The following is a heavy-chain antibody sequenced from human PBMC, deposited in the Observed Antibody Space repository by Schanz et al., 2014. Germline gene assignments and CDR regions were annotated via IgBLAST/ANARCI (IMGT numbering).Heavy chain of an antibody. CDR3: ARVDSGYYSHLYYYYYCVDV. CDR2: ISSSGSTI. CDR1: GFTFSDYY. J-gene: IGHJ6*03. V-gene: IGHV3-11*01. D-gene: IGHD5-12*01. Sequence: VKLVESGGGLVKPGGSLRLSCAASGFTFSDYYMSWIRQAPGKGLEWVSYISSSGSTIYYADCMKGRFTISKDNAKNSLYLQMNSLRAEDSAVYYCARVDSGYYSHLYYYYYCVDVWGKGTTVTVSS.